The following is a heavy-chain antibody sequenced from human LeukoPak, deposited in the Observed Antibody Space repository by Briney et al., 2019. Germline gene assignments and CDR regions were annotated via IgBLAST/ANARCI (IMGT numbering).Heavy chain of an antibody. V-gene: IGHV4-4*07. Sequence: SETLSLTCGVSGGSIDITNYWSWIRQPAGKGLEWIGRIYTSGSTNYNPSLKSRVTMSVDTSKNQFSLKLSSVTAADTAVYYCARDPDGIAVAGTPDAFDIWGQGTMVTVSS. J-gene: IGHJ3*02. D-gene: IGHD6-19*01. CDR3: ARDPDGIAVAGTPDAFDI. CDR2: IYTSGST. CDR1: GGSIDITNY.